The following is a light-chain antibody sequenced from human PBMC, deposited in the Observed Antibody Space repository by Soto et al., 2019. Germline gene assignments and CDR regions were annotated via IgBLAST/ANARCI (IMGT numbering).Light chain of an antibody. Sequence: DIQMTQSPSTLSASVGDRVTITCRASQSISTWLAWYQQKPGKAPELLIYDASTLQSGVPSRFSGSGSGTGLTLTITNLQPDDFATYYCQQYNSSPTFGQGTKVEVK. CDR1: QSISTW. CDR2: DAS. J-gene: IGKJ1*01. V-gene: IGKV1-5*01. CDR3: QQYNSSPT.